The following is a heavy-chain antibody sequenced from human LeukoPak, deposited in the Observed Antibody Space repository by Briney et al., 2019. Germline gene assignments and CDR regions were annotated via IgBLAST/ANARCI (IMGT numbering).Heavy chain of an antibody. V-gene: IGHV1-18*01. D-gene: IGHD1-26*01. CDR2: ISAYNGNT. CDR3: ARDIVGVGATSGTFDY. CDR1: GYTFTSYG. J-gene: IGHJ4*02. Sequence: GASVKVSCKASGYTFTSYGISWVRQAPGQGLECMGWISAYNGNTNYAQKLQGRVTMTTDTSTSTAYMELRSLRSDDTAVYYCARDIVGVGATSGTFDYWGQGTLVTVSS.